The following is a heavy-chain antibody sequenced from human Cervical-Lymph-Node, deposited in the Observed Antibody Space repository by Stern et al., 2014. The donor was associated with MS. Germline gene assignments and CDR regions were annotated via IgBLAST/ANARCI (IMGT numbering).Heavy chain of an antibody. CDR2: LGRNAGAL. CDR3: AKGKRSGVIASWGYGLDV. Sequence: VQLVESGGDLVQPGRSLRLSCTASGFTLDDYAMHWVRLTPGKGLERVSGLGRNAGALGYADSVRGRFTISRDNARNSLYLQLNRLRPEDTALYYCAKGKRSGVIASWGYGLDVWGQGTTVTVSS. V-gene: IGHV3-9*01. J-gene: IGHJ6*02. D-gene: IGHD3-16*02. CDR1: GFTLDDYA.